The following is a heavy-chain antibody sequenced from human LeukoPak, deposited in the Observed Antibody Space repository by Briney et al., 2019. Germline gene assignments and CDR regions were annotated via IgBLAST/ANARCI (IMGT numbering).Heavy chain of an antibody. CDR1: GYTFTSYD. V-gene: IGHV1-8*03. J-gene: IGHJ6*03. D-gene: IGHD1-26*01. CDR3: ARARAHSGSYYVLFYYYYMDV. CDR2: MNPNSGNT. Sequence: ASVKVSCKASGYTFTSYDINWVRQATGQGLEWMGWMNPNSGNTGYAQKFQGRVTITRNTSISTAYMELSSLRSEDTAVYYCARARAHSGSYYVLFYYYYMDVWGKGTTVTVSS.